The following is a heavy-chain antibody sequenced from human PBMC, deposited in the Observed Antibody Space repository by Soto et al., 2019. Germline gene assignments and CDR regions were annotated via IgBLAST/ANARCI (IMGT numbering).Heavy chain of an antibody. CDR2: IYTSGST. CDR1: GGSISRYY. J-gene: IGHJ5*02. D-gene: IGHD6-6*01. V-gene: IGHV4-4*07. CDR3: AREPSIAADPNWGDP. Sequence: SETLSLTCTVSGGSISRYYWSWIRQPAGKGLEWIGRIYTSGSTNYNPSLKSRVTMSVDTSKNQFSLKLSSVTAADTAVYYCAREPSIAADPNWGDPWGQGTLVTVS.